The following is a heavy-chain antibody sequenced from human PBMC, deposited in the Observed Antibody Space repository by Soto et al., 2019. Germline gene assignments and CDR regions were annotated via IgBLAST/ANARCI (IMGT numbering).Heavy chain of an antibody. CDR3: ARVFRDYSYGPVDY. D-gene: IGHD3-10*01. CDR1: GFTFSSYW. J-gene: IGHJ4*02. Sequence: GGSLRLSCAASGFTFSSYWMSWVRQAPGKGLEWVANIKQDGSEKYYVDSVEGRFTIPRDNAKNSLDLQMRSLRAEATAVYYCARVFRDYSYGPVDYWGQGTQVTVSS. CDR2: IKQDGSEK. V-gene: IGHV3-7*03.